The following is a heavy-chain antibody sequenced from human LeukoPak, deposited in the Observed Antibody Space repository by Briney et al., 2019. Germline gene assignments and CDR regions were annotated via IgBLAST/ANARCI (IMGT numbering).Heavy chain of an antibody. V-gene: IGHV1-24*01. CDR2: FDPEDGET. CDR3: ATGIHCSSTSCPEPTDY. D-gene: IGHD2-2*01. CDR1: GYTLTELS. Sequence: GASVKVSCKVSGYTLTELSMHWVRQAPGKGLEWMGGFDPEDGETIYARKFQGRVTMTEDTSTDTAYMELSSLRSEDTAVYYCATGIHCSSTSCPEPTDYWGQGTLVTVSS. J-gene: IGHJ4*02.